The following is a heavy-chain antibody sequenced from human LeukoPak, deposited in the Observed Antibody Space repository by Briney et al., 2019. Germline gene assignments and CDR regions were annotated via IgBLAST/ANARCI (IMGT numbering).Heavy chain of an antibody. CDR2: IHYSGTT. V-gene: IGHV4-59*11. J-gene: IGHJ4*02. Sequence: SETLSLTCTVSRGFITSHSWGWVRQPPGKGLEWIGHIHYSGTTSYNPSLKSRVTITSDTSNDQFSLKLSSVTAADTVMYYCARWGVPSFDFWGRGTLVTVSS. D-gene: IGHD3-16*01. CDR1: RGFITSHS. CDR3: ARWGVPSFDF.